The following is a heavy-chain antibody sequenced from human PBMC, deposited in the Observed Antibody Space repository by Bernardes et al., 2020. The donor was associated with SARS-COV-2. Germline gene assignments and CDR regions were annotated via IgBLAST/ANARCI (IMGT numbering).Heavy chain of an antibody. CDR1: GFTFSSYT. CDR3: ARATTGFDY. V-gene: IGHV3-48*01. CDR2: ITTSSDAM. J-gene: IGHJ4*02. Sequence: GGSLRLSCAASGFTFSSYTMNWVRQAPGKGLEWVSYITTSSDAMYYVDSVKGRFTISRDNAKNSLYLQMNSLRAEDTAVYYCARATTGFDYWGQGALVTVSS.